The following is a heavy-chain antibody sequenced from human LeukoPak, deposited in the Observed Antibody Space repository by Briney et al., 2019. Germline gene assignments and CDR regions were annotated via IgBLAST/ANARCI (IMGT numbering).Heavy chain of an antibody. CDR3: ARGEYSSSWYEYYYYMDV. V-gene: IGHV4-34*01. CDR2: INHSGIT. CDR1: GGSFSGYY. Sequence: SETLSLTCAVYGGSFSGYYWSWIRQPPGKGLEWIGEINHSGITNDNPSLKSRVTLSVDTCKNQLSLKLRSVTAPGTAVSYSARGEYSSSWYEYYYYMDVWGKGTTVTVSS. J-gene: IGHJ6*03. D-gene: IGHD6-13*01.